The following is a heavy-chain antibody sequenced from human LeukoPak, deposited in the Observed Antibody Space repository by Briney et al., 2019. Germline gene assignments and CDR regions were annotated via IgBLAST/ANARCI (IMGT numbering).Heavy chain of an antibody. J-gene: IGHJ3*02. CDR2: ISSNGGST. V-gene: IGHV3-64*01. CDR3: ASGANSGMWLDHDAFDI. Sequence: PGGSLRLSCAASGFTFSSYAMHWVRQAPRKGLEYVSAISSNGGSTYYANSVKGRFTISRDNSKNTLYLQMGSLRAEDMAVYYCASGANSGMWLDHDAFDIWGQGTMVTVSS. CDR1: GFTFSSYA. D-gene: IGHD3-10*01.